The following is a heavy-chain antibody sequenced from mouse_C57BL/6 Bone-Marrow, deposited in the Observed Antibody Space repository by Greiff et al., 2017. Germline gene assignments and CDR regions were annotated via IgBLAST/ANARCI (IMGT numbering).Heavy chain of an antibody. J-gene: IGHJ2*01. D-gene: IGHD1-1*01. CDR1: GFSLTSYG. Sequence: VQVVESGPGLVQPSQSLSITCTVSGFSLTSYGVHWVRQSPGKGVEWLGVIWRGGSTDYSAAFISRLCISKDNSKSQVFFKMNSLQADDTAIYYCARDGSLLREFDYWGQGTTLTVSS. CDR2: IWRGGST. CDR3: ARDGSLLREFDY. V-gene: IGHV2-2*01.